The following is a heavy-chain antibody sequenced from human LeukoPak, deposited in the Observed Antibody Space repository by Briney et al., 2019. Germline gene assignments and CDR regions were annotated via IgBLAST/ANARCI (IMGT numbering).Heavy chain of an antibody. CDR2: IGKTSRDM. CDR1: GFSFSTST. V-gene: IGHV3-21*01. CDR3: VRGDNRDY. D-gene: IGHD1-14*01. Sequence: GGSLRLSCAASGFSFSTSTMNWVRQAPGKGLEWISSIGKTSRDMYYADSMRGRFTISRDNAKNSLFLLMNSLRVEDTSVYYCVRGDNRDYWGQGTLVTVSS. J-gene: IGHJ4*02.